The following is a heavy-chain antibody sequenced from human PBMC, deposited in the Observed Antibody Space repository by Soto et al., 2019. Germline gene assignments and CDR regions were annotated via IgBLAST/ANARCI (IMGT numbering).Heavy chain of an antibody. Sequence: SETLSLTCGVYGGSFSGYYWSWIRQPPGKGLEWIGEVNHSGTTNYNPSLKGRVTISLDTSKNQFSLKLNSVTTADTAIYSCATRPPGGPYFDLWGRGTLVT. D-gene: IGHD3-10*01. J-gene: IGHJ2*01. V-gene: IGHV4-34*01. CDR3: ATRPPGGPYFDL. CDR1: GGSFSGYY. CDR2: VNHSGTT.